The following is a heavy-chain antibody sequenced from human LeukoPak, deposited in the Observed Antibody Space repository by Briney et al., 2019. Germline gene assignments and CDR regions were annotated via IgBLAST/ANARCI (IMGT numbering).Heavy chain of an antibody. CDR1: GFTFSGYA. Sequence: PGGSLRLSCTASGFTFSGYAMNWVRQAPGKGPEWLSYISSSSNTIYYADSVKGRFTISRDNAKNSLYLQMNSLRAEDTAVYYCARGHSYGFDYWGQGTLVTVSS. V-gene: IGHV3-48*01. D-gene: IGHD5-18*01. CDR3: ARGHSYGFDY. CDR2: ISSSSNTI. J-gene: IGHJ4*02.